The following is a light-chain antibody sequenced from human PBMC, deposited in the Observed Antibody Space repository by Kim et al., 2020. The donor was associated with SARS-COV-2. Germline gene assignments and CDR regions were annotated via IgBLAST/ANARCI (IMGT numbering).Light chain of an antibody. CDR3: LQSYTSPVT. V-gene: IGKV1-39*01. Sequence: DIQMTQSPSSLSASVGDRVTITCRSSQTIYDYVSWYQHKPPGKAPKLLLYSASSLYGGTPSRFSGSASGTYFSLTISSLQPEDFATYYCLQSYTSPVTFGQGTRLEIK. CDR1: QTIYDY. CDR2: SAS. J-gene: IGKJ5*01.